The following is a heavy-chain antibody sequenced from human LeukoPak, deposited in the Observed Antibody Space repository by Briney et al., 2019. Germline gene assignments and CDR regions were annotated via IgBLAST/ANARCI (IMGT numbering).Heavy chain of an antibody. Sequence: GEFLKISCKGSGYSFTSNWISWVRQMPGKGLEWMGRIDPSDSYTDYSPSFQGHVTISADKSISTAYLQWSSLKASDTAMYYCARATAVVSFDYWGQGTLVTVSS. CDR1: GYSFTSNW. V-gene: IGHV5-10-1*01. CDR3: ARATAVVSFDY. D-gene: IGHD5-18*01. CDR2: IDPSDSYT. J-gene: IGHJ4*02.